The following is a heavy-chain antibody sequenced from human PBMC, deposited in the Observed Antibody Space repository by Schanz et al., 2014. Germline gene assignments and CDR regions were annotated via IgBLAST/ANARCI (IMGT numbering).Heavy chain of an antibody. CDR1: GFTFSDYY. V-gene: IGHV3-23*01. J-gene: IGHJ4*02. D-gene: IGHD5-12*01. CDR3: ASPSGYSDYGTYFDF. CDR2: ISGSGGST. Sequence: EVQLLESGGGLVQPGGSLRLSCAASGFTFSDYYMSWIRQAPGKGLEWVSGISGSGGSTYYADSVEGRFTISRDNSRNTLYLQMNSLRTEDTAVYYCASPSGYSDYGTYFDFWGQGTLVTVSS.